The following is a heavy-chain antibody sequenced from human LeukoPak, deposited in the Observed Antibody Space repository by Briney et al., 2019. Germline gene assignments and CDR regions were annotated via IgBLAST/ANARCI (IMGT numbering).Heavy chain of an antibody. Sequence: ASVEVSFTASGYTFTIYYMHWVRQAPGQGLEWMGIINPSGGSTSYAQKFQGRVTMTRDMSTSTVYMELSSLRSEDTAVYYCARSPLLDYWGQGTLVTVSS. CDR3: ARSPLLDY. V-gene: IGHV1-46*01. CDR1: GYTFTIYY. CDR2: INPSGGST. J-gene: IGHJ4*02.